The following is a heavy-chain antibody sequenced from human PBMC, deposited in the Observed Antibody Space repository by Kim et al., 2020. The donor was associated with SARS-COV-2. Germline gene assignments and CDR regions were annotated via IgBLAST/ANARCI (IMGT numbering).Heavy chain of an antibody. Sequence: SETLSLTCAVYGGSFSGYYWSWIRQPPGKGLEWIGEINHSGSTNYNPSLKSRVTISVDTSKNQFSLKLSSVTAADTAVYYCARKVRGVKGTNWFDPWGQG. V-gene: IGHV4-34*01. D-gene: IGHD3-10*01. CDR1: GGSFSGYY. CDR3: ARKVRGVKGTNWFDP. J-gene: IGHJ5*02. CDR2: INHSGST.